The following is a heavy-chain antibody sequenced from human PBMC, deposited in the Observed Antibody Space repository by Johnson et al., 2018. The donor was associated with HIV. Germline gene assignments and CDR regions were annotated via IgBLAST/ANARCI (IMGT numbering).Heavy chain of an antibody. CDR2: ISYDGSTK. Sequence: VESGGGVVQPGRSLRLSCAASEFTFSSYAMHWVRQAPGKGLEWVAVISYDGSTKSYADSVKGRFTISRDNSKNTLYLQMNSLRAEDTAVYYCARVEPIRRAIDAFDIWGQGTMVTVSS. CDR1: EFTFSSYA. V-gene: IGHV3-30-3*01. CDR3: ARVEPIRRAIDAFDI. J-gene: IGHJ3*02.